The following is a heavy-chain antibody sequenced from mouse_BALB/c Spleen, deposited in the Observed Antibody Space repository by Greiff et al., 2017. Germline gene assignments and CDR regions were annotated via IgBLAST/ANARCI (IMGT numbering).Heavy chain of an antibody. CDR3: ARVYYRYDWFAY. J-gene: IGHJ3*01. D-gene: IGHD2-14*01. CDR1: GFTFSSYA. CDR2: ISSGGST. Sequence: EVKLMESGGGLVKPGGSLKLSCAASGFTFSSYAMSWVRQTPEKRLEWVASISSGGSTYYPDSVKGRFTISRDNARNILYLQMSSLRSEDTAMYYCARVYYRYDWFAYWGQGTLVTVSA. V-gene: IGHV5-6-5*01.